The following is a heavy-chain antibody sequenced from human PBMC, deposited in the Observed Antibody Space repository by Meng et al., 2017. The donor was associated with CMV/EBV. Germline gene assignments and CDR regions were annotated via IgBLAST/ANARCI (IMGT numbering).Heavy chain of an antibody. CDR2: INPNSGGT. V-gene: IGHV1-2*02. J-gene: IGHJ4*02. D-gene: IGHD5-24*01. Sequence: QGQLMQSGAEVKKPGASVKVSCKASGYTFTGYYMHWVRQAPGQGLEWMGWINPNSGGTNYAQKFQGRVTMTRDTSISTAYMELSRLRSDDTAVYYCARVQVRGEMATPAGYWGQGTLVTVSS. CDR3: ARVQVRGEMATPAGY. CDR1: GYTFTGYY.